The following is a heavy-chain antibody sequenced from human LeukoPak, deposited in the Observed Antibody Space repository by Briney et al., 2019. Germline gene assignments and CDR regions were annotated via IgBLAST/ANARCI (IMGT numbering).Heavy chain of an antibody. J-gene: IGHJ4*02. CDR2: IYPGDSDT. CDR3: ARHTNDYGGNGDY. V-gene: IGHV5-51*01. D-gene: IGHD4-23*01. CDR1: GYSFTSYW. Sequence: GESLKISCKGSGYSFTSYWIGWVRQMPGKGLKWMGIIYPGDSDTRYSPSFQGQVTISADKSTSTAYLQWSSLKASDTAMYYCARHTNDYGGNGDYWGQGTLVTVSS.